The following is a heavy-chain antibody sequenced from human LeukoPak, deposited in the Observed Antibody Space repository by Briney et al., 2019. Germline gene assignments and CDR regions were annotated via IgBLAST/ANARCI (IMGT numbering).Heavy chain of an antibody. J-gene: IGHJ3*02. V-gene: IGHV3-21*06. Sequence: PGGSLRLSCAASGFTFSNYNMNWVRQAPGKGLEWVSYISSRGSNTCYADSVKGRFTISRDNAKNSLYLQMNSLRAEDTAVYYCARIDAFDIWGQGTMVTVSS. CDR1: GFTFSNYN. CDR2: ISSRGSNT. CDR3: ARIDAFDI.